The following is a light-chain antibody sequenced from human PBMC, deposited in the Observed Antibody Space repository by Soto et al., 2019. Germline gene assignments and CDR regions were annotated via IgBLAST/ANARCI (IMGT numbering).Light chain of an antibody. J-gene: IGKJ1*01. CDR1: QYISTW. V-gene: IGKV1-5*03. CDR3: QQYNSYSM. Sequence: DIQMTQSPSTLSASVGDRVTITCRASQYISTWLAWYQQKPGKAPKLLISKASSLESGVPSRFSGSGSGTEFTLTISSLQTDDFATYYCQQYNSYSMFGQGTKVEVK. CDR2: KAS.